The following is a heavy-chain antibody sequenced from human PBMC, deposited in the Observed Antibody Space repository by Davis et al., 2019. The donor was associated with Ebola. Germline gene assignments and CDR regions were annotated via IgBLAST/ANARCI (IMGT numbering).Heavy chain of an antibody. D-gene: IGHD3-3*01. V-gene: IGHV3-23*01. CDR3: AKPAPVTILYYFDY. CDR1: GFTFSSYA. Sequence: GESLKISCAASGFTFSSYAMSWVRQAPGKGLEWVSAISGSGGSTYYADSVKGRFTISRHNSKNTLYLQMNSLRAEDTAVYYCAKPAPVTILYYFDYWGQGTLVTVSS. J-gene: IGHJ4*02. CDR2: ISGSGGST.